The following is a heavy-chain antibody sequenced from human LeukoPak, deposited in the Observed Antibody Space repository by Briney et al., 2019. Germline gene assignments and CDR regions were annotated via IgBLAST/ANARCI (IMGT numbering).Heavy chain of an antibody. V-gene: IGHV1-18*01. CDR2: ISAYNGNT. J-gene: IGHJ6*03. CDR1: GYTFTSYG. Sequence: GASVKVSCKASGYTFTSYGISWVRQAPGQGLEWMGWISAYNGNTNYAQKLQGRVTMTTDTSASTAYMELRSLRSDDTAVYYCARGLTVVVPAAIPVDYYYYMDVWGKGTTVTVSS. CDR3: ARGLTVVVPAAIPVDYYYYMDV. D-gene: IGHD2-2*02.